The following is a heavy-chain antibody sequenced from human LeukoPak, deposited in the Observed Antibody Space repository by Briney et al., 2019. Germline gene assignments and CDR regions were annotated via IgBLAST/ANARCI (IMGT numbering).Heavy chain of an antibody. CDR3: AKGVPAALEYYFDY. CDR2: IRYDGSNK. CDR1: GFTFSSYG. V-gene: IGHV3-30*02. J-gene: IGHJ4*02. D-gene: IGHD2-2*01. Sequence: GGSLRLSCAASGFTFSSYGMHWVRQAPGKGLEWVAFIRYDGSNKYYADSVKGRFTISRDNSKNTLYLQMNSLRAEDTAVYYCAKGVPAALEYYFDYWGQGTLVTVSS.